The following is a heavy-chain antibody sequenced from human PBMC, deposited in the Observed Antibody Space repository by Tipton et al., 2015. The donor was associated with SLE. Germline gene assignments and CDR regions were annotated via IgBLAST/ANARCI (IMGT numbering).Heavy chain of an antibody. J-gene: IGHJ3*02. CDR2: ISYDGSNK. CDR1: GFTFSSYG. Sequence: QLVQSGGGVVQPGRSLRLSCAASGFTFSSYGMHWVRQAPGKGLEWVAVISYDGSNKYYADSVKGRFTISRDNSKNTLYLQMNSLRAEDTAVYYCAKTIIPDAFDIWGQGTMVTVSS. V-gene: IGHV3-30*18. CDR3: AKTIIPDAFDI. D-gene: IGHD4/OR15-4a*01.